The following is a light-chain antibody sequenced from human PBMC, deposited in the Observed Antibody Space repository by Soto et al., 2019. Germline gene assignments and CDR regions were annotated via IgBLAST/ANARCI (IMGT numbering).Light chain of an antibody. CDR2: DVS. CDR1: SSDVGSYNY. J-gene: IGLJ1*01. V-gene: IGLV2-14*03. CDR3: ISYPPTSTYV. Sequence: QSALTQPASVSGSPGQSIAISCTGTSSDVGSYNYVSWYQHHPGKAPKVMIYDVSSRPSGVSNRFSGSKSGNTASLTISGLQAEDEADYYCISYPPTSTYVFGTGPKVTVL.